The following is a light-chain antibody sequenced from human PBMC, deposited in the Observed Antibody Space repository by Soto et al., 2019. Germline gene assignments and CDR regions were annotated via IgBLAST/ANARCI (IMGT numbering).Light chain of an antibody. CDR3: QTWGTGFQV. J-gene: IGLJ2*01. CDR2: LNNDGSH. CDR1: SGHSSYA. Sequence: LVLTQSPSASASLGASVKLPCTLSSGHSSYAIAWHQKQPGKGPRYLMDLNNDGSHSKGDGIPDRFSGSSSGAERYLIISSLQSEDEADYYCQTWGTGFQVFGGGTKLTVL. V-gene: IGLV4-69*01.